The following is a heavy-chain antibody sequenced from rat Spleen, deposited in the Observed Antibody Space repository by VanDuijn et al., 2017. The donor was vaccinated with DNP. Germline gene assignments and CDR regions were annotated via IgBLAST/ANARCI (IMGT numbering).Heavy chain of an antibody. CDR3: ARHVLPLRVWDY. J-gene: IGHJ2*01. D-gene: IGHD1-4*01. Sequence: EVQLVESGGGLAQPGRSLKLSCAASGFTFSDYYMAWVRQAPTKGLEWVAYISYDGGSTYRGDSVKGRFTISRDNAKNTLYLQMNSLRSEDTATYYCARHVLPLRVWDYWGQGVMVTVSS. CDR1: GFTFSDYY. CDR2: ISYDGGST. V-gene: IGHV5-22*01.